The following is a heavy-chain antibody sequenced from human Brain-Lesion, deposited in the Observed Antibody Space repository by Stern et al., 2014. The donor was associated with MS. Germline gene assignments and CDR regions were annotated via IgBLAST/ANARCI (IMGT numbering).Heavy chain of an antibody. V-gene: IGHV3-7*01. Sequence: VQLVESGGGLVQPGGSLRLSCAGSGFSLSSYWMSWVRQDPGKGPELVATIKQDGSERYYVDSVKGRFTISRDNSKNSVFLQMNSLRVDDTSVYYCARDCGSGSCYQTQYYYGVDVWGQGTTVIVSS. CDR2: IKQDGSER. J-gene: IGHJ6*02. CDR3: ARDCGSGSCYQTQYYYGVDV. CDR1: GFSLSSYW. D-gene: IGHD2-15*01.